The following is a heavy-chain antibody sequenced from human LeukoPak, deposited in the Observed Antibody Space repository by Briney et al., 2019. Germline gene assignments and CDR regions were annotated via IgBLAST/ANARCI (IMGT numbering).Heavy chain of an antibody. CDR2: INHSGST. Sequence: SETLSLTCAVYGGSFSGYYWSWIRQPPGKGLEWIGEINHSGSTNYNPSLKSRVTISVDTSKNQFSLKLSSVTAADTAVYYCARGGTESIAAAGLAPYYFDYWGQGTLVTVSS. CDR1: GGSFSGYY. CDR3: ARGGTESIAAAGLAPYYFDY. J-gene: IGHJ4*02. D-gene: IGHD6-13*01. V-gene: IGHV4-34*01.